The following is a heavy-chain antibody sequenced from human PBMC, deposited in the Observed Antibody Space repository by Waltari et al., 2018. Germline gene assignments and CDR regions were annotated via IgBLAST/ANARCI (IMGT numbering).Heavy chain of an antibody. J-gene: IGHJ2*01. CDR1: GGSFSGYY. CDR3: ARVVWGFGVRRVNWYFDL. Sequence: QVQLQQWGAGLLKPSETLSLTCAVYGGSFSGYYWSWIRRPPGKVLEWIGEINHSGSTNYNPSLKSRVTISVDTSKNQFSLKLSSVTAADTAVYYCARVVWGFGVRRVNWYFDLWGRGTLVTVSS. CDR2: INHSGST. V-gene: IGHV4-34*01. D-gene: IGHD3-3*01.